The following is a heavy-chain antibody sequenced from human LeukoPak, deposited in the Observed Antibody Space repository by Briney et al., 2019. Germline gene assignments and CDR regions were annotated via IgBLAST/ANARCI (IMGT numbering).Heavy chain of an antibody. CDR1: GFTFSDYS. CDR3: ARVGGGPYNWNDY. CDR2: ISSSGSYI. J-gene: IGHJ4*02. Sequence: PGGSLRLSCAASGFTFSDYSMNWVRQAPGKGLEWASSISSSGSYIYYADSLKGRFTISRDNAKNSLYLQMNSLRAEDTAVYYCARVGGGPYNWNDYWGQGTLVTVSS. V-gene: IGHV3-21*01. D-gene: IGHD1-20*01.